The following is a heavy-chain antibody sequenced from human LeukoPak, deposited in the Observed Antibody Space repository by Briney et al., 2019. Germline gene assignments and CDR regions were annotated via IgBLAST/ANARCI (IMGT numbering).Heavy chain of an antibody. V-gene: IGHV4-39*07. D-gene: IGHD6-13*01. CDR2: KYYIGST. J-gene: IGHJ5*01. CDR1: GGSISSDYY. CDR3: AREVTTKAASGKLFYHYFDS. Sequence: SETLSLTCTVSGGSISSDYYWVWIRQPPGKGLEWIGSKYYIGSTYFKSSLKSRVTISVDTSKNQFSLKLTSVTAADTAVYFCAREVTTKAASGKLFYHYFDSWGQGILVTVSS.